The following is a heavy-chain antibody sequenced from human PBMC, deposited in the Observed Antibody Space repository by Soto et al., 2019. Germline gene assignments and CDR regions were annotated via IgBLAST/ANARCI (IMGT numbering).Heavy chain of an antibody. J-gene: IGHJ6*02. Sequence: HPGGSLRLSCAASGFTFSSYDMHWVRQATGKGLEWVSAIGTAGDTYYPGSVKGRFTISRENAKNSLYLQMNSLRAGDTAVYYCARVRVAGTENHPFYYYYGMDVWGQGTTVTVSS. CDR2: IGTAGDT. D-gene: IGHD6-19*01. CDR3: ARVRVAGTENHPFYYYYGMDV. CDR1: GFTFSSYD. V-gene: IGHV3-13*04.